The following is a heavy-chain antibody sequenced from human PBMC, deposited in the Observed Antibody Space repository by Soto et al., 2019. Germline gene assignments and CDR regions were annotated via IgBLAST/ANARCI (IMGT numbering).Heavy chain of an antibody. CDR2: ISVSGDNT. Sequence: PRGSLRVSCESSGFTFSLYGMSWVRQPPGMGLHLVAGISVSGDNTSYADSARGRFTIYRDNSKNTLYLQMNSLRAEDTALYYCAKDAKIRTKVWFPAGYGMDVWGQGTTVTVSS. CDR3: AKDAKIRTKVWFPAGYGMDV. V-gene: IGHV3-23*01. J-gene: IGHJ6*01. CDR1: GFTFSLYG. D-gene: IGHD3-10*01.